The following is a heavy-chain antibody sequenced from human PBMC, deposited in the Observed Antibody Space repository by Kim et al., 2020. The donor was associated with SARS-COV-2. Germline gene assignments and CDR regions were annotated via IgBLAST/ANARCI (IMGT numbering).Heavy chain of an antibody. J-gene: IGHJ4*02. V-gene: IGHV3-23*01. Sequence: GGSLRLSCAASGFTFSIYAMSWVRQAPGKGLEWVSVIGGNSGNTYYADSVKGRFTISRDDSKNTLYLQVNSLRAEDTATYYCARGAGSPHYFDYWGQGTLVTVSS. D-gene: IGHD3-10*01. CDR1: GFTFSIYA. CDR2: IGGNSGNT. CDR3: ARGAGSPHYFDY.